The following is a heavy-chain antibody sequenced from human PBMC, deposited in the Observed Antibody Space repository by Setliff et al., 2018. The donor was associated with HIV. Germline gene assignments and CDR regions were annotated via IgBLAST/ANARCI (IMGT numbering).Heavy chain of an antibody. D-gene: IGHD5-18*01. V-gene: IGHV3-49*04. CDR1: GFTFGDYA. CDR2: IRSKAYSGTT. CDR3: TRLRGYSYGLASYYFYYMDV. J-gene: IGHJ6*03. Sequence: GGSLRLSCTASGFTFGDYAVSWVRQAPGKGLEWVGFIRSKAYSGTTEYAASVKGRFTISREDSKSIAYLQMNSLKTEDTAVYYCTRLRGYSYGLASYYFYYMDVWGKGTTVTVSS.